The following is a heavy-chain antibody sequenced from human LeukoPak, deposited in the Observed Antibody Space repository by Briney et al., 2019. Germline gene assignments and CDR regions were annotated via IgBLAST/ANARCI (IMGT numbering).Heavy chain of an antibody. J-gene: IGHJ4*02. CDR2: INPNSGGT. Sequence: GASVKVSCKASGYTFTRYYMHWVRQAPGQGLEWMGWINPNSGGTNYAQKFQGRVTMTRDTSISTTYMELSRLRSDDTAVYYCARGGVVVVVPAATDYWGQGTLVTVSS. CDR1: GYTFTRYY. D-gene: IGHD2-2*01. CDR3: ARGGVVVVVPAATDY. V-gene: IGHV1-2*02.